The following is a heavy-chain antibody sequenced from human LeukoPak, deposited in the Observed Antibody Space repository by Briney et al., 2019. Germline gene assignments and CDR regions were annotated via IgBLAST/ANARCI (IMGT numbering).Heavy chain of an antibody. J-gene: IGHJ4*02. V-gene: IGHV3-48*03. CDR3: AREGSYYFDY. Sequence: GGSLRLSCAASGFTFSSYVMSWVRQAPGKGLEWVSGVSGSGSTIYYADSVRGRFTISRDNAKNSLYLQMNSLRAEDTAVYYCAREGSYYFDYWGQGTLVTISS. CDR1: GFTFSSYV. CDR2: VSGSGSTI.